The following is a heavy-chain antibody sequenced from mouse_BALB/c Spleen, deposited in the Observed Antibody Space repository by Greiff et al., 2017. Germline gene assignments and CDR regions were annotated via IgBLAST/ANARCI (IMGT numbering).Heavy chain of an antibody. D-gene: IGHD1-3*01. CDR3: AREGVKGYFDY. J-gene: IGHJ2*01. CDR2: INPNNGGT. CDR1: GYTFTDYN. V-gene: IGHV1-18*01. Sequence: EVQLKESGPELVKPGASVKIPCKASGYTFTDYNMDWVKQSHGKSLEWIGDINPNNGGTIYNQKFKGKATLTVDKSSSTAYMELRSLTSEDTAVYYCAREGVKGYFDYWGQGTTLTVSS.